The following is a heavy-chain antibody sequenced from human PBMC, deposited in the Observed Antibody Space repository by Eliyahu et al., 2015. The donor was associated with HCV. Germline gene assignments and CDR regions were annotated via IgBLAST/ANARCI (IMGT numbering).Heavy chain of an antibody. CDR1: GFSLSTSGVG. V-gene: IGHV2-5*01. CDR3: AHSLDSSGGFDY. J-gene: IGHJ4*02. D-gene: IGHD6-19*01. CDR2: IYWNDDE. Sequence: QITLKESGPTLVKPTQTLXLTCTFSGFSLSTSGVGVGWIRQPPGKALEWLAVIYWNDDERYSPSLKSRLTITKDTSKNQVVLTMTNIDPVDTATYYCAHSLDSSGGFDYWGQGTLVTVSS.